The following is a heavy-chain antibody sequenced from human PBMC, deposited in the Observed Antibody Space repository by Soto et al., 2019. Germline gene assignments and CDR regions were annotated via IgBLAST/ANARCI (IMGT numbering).Heavy chain of an antibody. CDR2: IIPIFGTA. V-gene: IGHV1-69*01. D-gene: IGHD2-2*02. Sequence: QVQLVQSGAEVKKPGSSVKVSCKASGGTFSSYAISWVRQAPGQGLEWMGGIIPIFGTANYAQKFQGRVTITADESTSTAYMELSSLRSEDTAVYYCARPGTVAIPHYYYGMDVWGQGTTVTVSS. J-gene: IGHJ6*02. CDR3: ARPGTVAIPHYYYGMDV. CDR1: GGTFSSYA.